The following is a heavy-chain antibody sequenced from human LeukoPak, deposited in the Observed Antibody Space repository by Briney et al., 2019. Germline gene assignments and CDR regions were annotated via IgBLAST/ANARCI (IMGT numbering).Heavy chain of an antibody. CDR2: IYYTGST. CDR3: ARVYQSAEYYFDY. Sequence: SGTLSLTCTVSGGSIDSYYWSWIRQPPGKGLEWIGYIYYTGSTEYHPSLKSRVTISLDTSKNQFSLKLTSVPAADTAVYYCARVYQSAEYYFDYWGQGNLVSVSS. J-gene: IGHJ4*02. CDR1: GGSIDSYY. V-gene: IGHV4-59*01. D-gene: IGHD2-2*01.